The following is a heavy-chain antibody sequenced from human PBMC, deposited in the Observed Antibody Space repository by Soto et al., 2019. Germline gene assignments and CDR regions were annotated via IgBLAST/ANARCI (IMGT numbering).Heavy chain of an antibody. D-gene: IGHD3-10*01. CDR1: GGSISSYY. CDR2: IYYSGST. J-gene: IGHJ3*02. Sequence: QVQLQESGPGLVKPSENLSLTCTVSGGSISSYYWSWIRQPPGKGLEWIGYIYYSGSTNYNPSLKSRVTISVDTSKNQFSLKLSSVTAADTAVYYCARVWGGAFDTWGQGTMVTVSS. V-gene: IGHV4-59*01. CDR3: ARVWGGAFDT.